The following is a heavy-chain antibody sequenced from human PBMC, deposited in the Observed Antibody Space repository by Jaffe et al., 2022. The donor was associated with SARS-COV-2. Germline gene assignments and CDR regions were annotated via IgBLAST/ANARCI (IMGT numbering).Heavy chain of an antibody. V-gene: IGHV3-30*03. Sequence: QVQLVESGGGVVQPGRSLRLSCAASGFTFSSYGMHWVRQAPGKGLEWVAVISYDGSNKYYADSVKGRFTISRDNSKNTLYLQMNSLRAEDTAVYYCASANGASYYYGMDVWGQGTTVTVSS. CDR2: ISYDGSNK. J-gene: IGHJ6*02. CDR3: ASANGASYYYGMDV. CDR1: GFTFSSYG. D-gene: IGHD4-17*01.